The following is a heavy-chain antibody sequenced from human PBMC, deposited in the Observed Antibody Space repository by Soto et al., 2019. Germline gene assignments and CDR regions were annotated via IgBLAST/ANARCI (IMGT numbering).Heavy chain of an antibody. Sequence: SVKVSFKASGGTFSSYAISWLRQAPGQGLEWMGGIIPIFGTANYAQKFQGRVTITADESTSTAYMELSSLRSEDTAVYYCAREDYGGNSGAPYYFDYWGQGTLVTVSS. CDR2: IIPIFGTA. J-gene: IGHJ4*02. CDR1: GGTFSSYA. V-gene: IGHV1-69*13. D-gene: IGHD4-17*01. CDR3: AREDYGGNSGAPYYFDY.